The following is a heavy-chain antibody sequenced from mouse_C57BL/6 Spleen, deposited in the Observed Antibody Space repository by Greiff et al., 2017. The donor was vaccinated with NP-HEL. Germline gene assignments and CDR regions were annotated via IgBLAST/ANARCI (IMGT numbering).Heavy chain of an antibody. J-gene: IGHJ2*01. D-gene: IGHD4-1*01. V-gene: IGHV6-3*01. CDR1: GFTFSNYW. CDR3: AGAPDWDVGY. CDR2: IRLKSDNYAT. Sequence: EVMLVESGGGLVQPGGSMKLSCVASGFTFSNYWMNWVRQSPEKGLEWVAQIRLKSDNYATHYAVSVKGRFTISRDDSKSSVYLQMNNLRAEDTGIYYCAGAPDWDVGYWGQGTTLTVSS.